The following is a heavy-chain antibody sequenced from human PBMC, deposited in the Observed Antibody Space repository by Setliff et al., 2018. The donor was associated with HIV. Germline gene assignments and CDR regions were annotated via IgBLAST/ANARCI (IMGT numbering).Heavy chain of an antibody. Sequence: SSETLSLTCTVSSGSISSGTYYWSWIRQYPGKGLEWIGYIDYSGSAFYNPSLKSRITISRDTSKNQFSLKMNSVTAADTAVYYCAREGKTALVTKYFDYWGHGKLVTVSS. V-gene: IGHV4-31*03. D-gene: IGHD5-18*01. J-gene: IGHJ4*01. CDR1: SGSISSGTYY. CDR2: IDYSGSA. CDR3: AREGKTALVTKYFDY.